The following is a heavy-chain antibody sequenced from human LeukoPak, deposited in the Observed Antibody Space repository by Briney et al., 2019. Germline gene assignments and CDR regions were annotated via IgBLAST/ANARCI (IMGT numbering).Heavy chain of an antibody. Sequence: SETLSLTCTVSGGSIGSDYWNWIRQPPGKGLEFIGYIYYTGGTNYNPSLKSRVTISVDTSKNQFSLKLSSVTAADTAVYFCAKYGNSGWVIDNWGQGTLVTVSS. J-gene: IGHJ4*02. CDR3: AKYGNSGWVIDN. V-gene: IGHV4-59*08. CDR1: GGSIGSDY. CDR2: IYYTGGT. D-gene: IGHD6-19*01.